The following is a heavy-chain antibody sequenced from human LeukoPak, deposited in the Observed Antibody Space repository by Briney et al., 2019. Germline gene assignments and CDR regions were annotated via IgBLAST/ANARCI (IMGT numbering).Heavy chain of an antibody. V-gene: IGHV4-30-4*01. J-gene: IGHJ3*02. CDR2: IYYSGST. CDR1: GGSISSGDYY. Sequence: SETLSLTCTVSGGSISSGDYYWSWIRQPPGKGLEWTGYIYYSGSTYYNPSLKSRVTISVDTSKNQFSLKLSSVTAADTAVYYCARGENDFWSGYLFAFDIWGQGTMVTVSS. CDR3: ARGENDFWSGYLFAFDI. D-gene: IGHD3-3*01.